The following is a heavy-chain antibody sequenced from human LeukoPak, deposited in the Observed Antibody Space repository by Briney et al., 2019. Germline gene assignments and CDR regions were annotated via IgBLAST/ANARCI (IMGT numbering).Heavy chain of an antibody. CDR2: IYPNSGGT. V-gene: IGHV1-2*02. J-gene: IGHJ5*02. D-gene: IGHD3-22*01. CDR3: ARDYDYYDSSDYYNWFDP. Sequence: ASVKVSCKASGYTFSGYYLHWVRQAPGQGLEWMGWIYPNSGGTNYAQKFQGRVTMTRDTSISTAYMELTRLRSDDTVVYYCARDYDYYDSSDYYNWFDPWGQGTLVTVSS. CDR1: GYTFSGYY.